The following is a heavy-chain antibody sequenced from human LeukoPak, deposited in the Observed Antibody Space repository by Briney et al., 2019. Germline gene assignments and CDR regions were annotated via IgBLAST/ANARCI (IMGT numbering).Heavy chain of an antibody. Sequence: GGSLRLSCVASGLTFSDDHVSWIRQAPGKGLEWVSYISPGSHSIYYVDSVKGRFTISRDNAKNSLYLQMNSLRVDDTALYYFWTKGQRGGGDNWGQGTLVTVSS. CDR2: ISPGSHSI. J-gene: IGHJ4*02. D-gene: IGHD3/OR15-3a*01. CDR1: GLTFSDDH. CDR3: WTKGQRGGGDN. V-gene: IGHV3-11*01.